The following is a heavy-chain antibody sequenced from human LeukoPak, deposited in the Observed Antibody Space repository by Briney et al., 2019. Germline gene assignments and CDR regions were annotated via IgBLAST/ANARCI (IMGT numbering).Heavy chain of an antibody. J-gene: IGHJ4*02. CDR3: AREHDYGPDY. Sequence: ASVKVSCKASGYTFTVHYLHWLRQAPGQGLEWMGCIKPDSGATNFAQTFQGRVTMPSDTSINTAYMELSSLTSDDTAMYYCAREHDYGPDYWGQGTLVTVSA. CDR1: GYTFTVHY. D-gene: IGHD4/OR15-4a*01. CDR2: IKPDSGAT. V-gene: IGHV1-2*02.